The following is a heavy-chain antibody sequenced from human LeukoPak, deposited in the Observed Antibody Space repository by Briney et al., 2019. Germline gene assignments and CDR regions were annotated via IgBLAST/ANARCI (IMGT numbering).Heavy chain of an antibody. Sequence: PGGSLRLSCAASAFTFSSYGMHWVRQAPGKGLEWVAVISYDGSDKHYGDSVKGRFTISRDNSKNTLYLQMNGLRAEDTAVYYCAKGRGYDFWSGYCDYWGQGTLVTVSS. CDR1: AFTFSSYG. CDR2: ISYDGSDK. CDR3: AKGRGYDFWSGYCDY. D-gene: IGHD3-3*01. V-gene: IGHV3-30*18. J-gene: IGHJ4*02.